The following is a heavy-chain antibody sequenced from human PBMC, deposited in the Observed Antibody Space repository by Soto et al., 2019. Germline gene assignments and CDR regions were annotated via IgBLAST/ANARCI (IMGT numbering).Heavy chain of an antibody. CDR3: ARLPDY. CDR2: IYHSVST. CDR1: GGSISSGGYS. V-gene: IGHV4-30-2*01. J-gene: IGHJ4*02. Sequence: QLQLLESGSGLVKPSQTLSLTCAVSGGSISSGGYSWGWIRQPPGKGLEWIGYIYHSVSTYYNPSLRMRATLSGYRSNNPFSRRLSSVTAADTAVYSCARLPDYWCQGTLVTVSS.